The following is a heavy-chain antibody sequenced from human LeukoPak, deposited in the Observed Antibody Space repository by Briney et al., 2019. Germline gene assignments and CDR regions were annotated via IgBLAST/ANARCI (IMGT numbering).Heavy chain of an antibody. Sequence: GGSLRLSCAASGFTFSSYAMSWVRQAPGKGLEWVSAISGSGGSTYYADSVKGRFTISRDNSRNTLYLQMNSLRAEDTAVYYCAKRYYDILTGYYYWGQGTLVTVSS. J-gene: IGHJ4*02. D-gene: IGHD3-9*01. CDR2: ISGSGGST. CDR1: GFTFSSYA. CDR3: AKRYYDILTGYYY. V-gene: IGHV3-23*01.